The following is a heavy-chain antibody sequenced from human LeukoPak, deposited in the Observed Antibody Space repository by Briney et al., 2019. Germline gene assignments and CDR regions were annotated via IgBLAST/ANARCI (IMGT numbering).Heavy chain of an antibody. CDR2: ISGSGGTT. CDR1: GFTFSIYA. J-gene: IGHJ4*02. CDR3: TGGDPYYFDY. Sequence: GGSLRLSCAASGFTFSIYAMSWVRQAPGKGLEWVSVISGSGGTTYYADSVKGRFTISRDNSKNTLSLQMNSLRAEDTAVYYCTGGDPYYFDYWGQGTLVTVSS. V-gene: IGHV3-23*01. D-gene: IGHD2-21*01.